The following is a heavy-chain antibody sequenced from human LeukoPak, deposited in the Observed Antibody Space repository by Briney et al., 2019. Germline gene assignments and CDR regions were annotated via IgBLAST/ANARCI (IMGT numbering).Heavy chain of an antibody. Sequence: LVKVSCKASGGTFSSYAISWVRQAPGQGLEWMGGIIPIFGTANYAQKFQGRVTITADESTSTAYMELSSLRSEDTAVYYCARRTIYCSGGSCFNWFDPWGQGTLVTVS. D-gene: IGHD2-15*01. CDR2: IIPIFGTA. J-gene: IGHJ5*02. CDR1: GGTFSSYA. CDR3: ARRTIYCSGGSCFNWFDP. V-gene: IGHV1-69*13.